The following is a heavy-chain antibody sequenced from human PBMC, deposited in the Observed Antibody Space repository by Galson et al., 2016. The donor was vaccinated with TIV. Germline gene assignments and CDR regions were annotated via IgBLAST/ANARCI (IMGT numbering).Heavy chain of an antibody. Sequence: SLRLSCAASGFTFDSYTFHWVRQTPGKGLEWVAIISHDGNNKDFADSVQGRFTISRDSSKNTVFLQMNSLRLEDTAVYYCTGDGCGNWKYVDYFDYWGQGTLVTVSS. CDR1: GFTFDSYT. CDR2: ISHDGNNK. J-gene: IGHJ4*02. D-gene: IGHD1-7*01. CDR3: TGDGCGNWKYVDYFDY. V-gene: IGHV3-30-3*01.